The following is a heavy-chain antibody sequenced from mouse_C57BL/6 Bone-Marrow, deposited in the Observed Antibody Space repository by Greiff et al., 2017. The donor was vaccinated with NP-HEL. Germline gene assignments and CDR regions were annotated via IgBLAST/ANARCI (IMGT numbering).Heavy chain of an antibody. CDR2: IYPGDGDT. Sequence: QVQLKQSGPELVKPGASVKISCKASGYAFSSSWMNWVKQRPGKGLEWIGRIYPGDGDTNYNGKFKGKATLTADKSSSTAYMQLSSLTSEDSAVYFCARSPFDYGSSSWYFDVWGTGTTVTVSS. V-gene: IGHV1-82*01. CDR1: GYAFSSSW. J-gene: IGHJ1*03. CDR3: ARSPFDYGSSSWYFDV. D-gene: IGHD1-1*01.